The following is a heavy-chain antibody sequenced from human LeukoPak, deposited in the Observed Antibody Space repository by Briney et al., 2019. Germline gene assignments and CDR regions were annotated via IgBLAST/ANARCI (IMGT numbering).Heavy chain of an antibody. CDR3: ARESGFYGSGSRY. V-gene: IGHV1-8*02. Sequence: ASVKVSCKASGGTFSSYAITWVRQATGQGLEWMGWMNPNSGNTGYAQRFQGRVTMTRNPSISTAYMELSSLRSEDTAIYYCARESGFYGSGSRYWGQGTLVTVSS. D-gene: IGHD3-10*01. CDR2: MNPNSGNT. J-gene: IGHJ4*02. CDR1: GGTFSSYA.